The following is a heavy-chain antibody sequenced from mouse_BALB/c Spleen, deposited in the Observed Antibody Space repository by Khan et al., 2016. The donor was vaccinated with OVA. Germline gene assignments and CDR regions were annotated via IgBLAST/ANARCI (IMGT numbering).Heavy chain of an antibody. V-gene: IGHV8-12*01. CDR1: GFSLSISGMG. D-gene: IGHD4-1*01. CDR3: ARRRNWYFDY. Sequence: QVTLKESGPGILQPSQTLSLTCSFSGFSLSISGMGVSWIRQPSGKGLEWLAHIYWDDHKRYNPSLQSRLTIFTDPSRNQVFLKITNVDTADTATYYCARRRNWYFDYWGQGTTLTVSS. CDR2: IYWDDHK. J-gene: IGHJ2*01.